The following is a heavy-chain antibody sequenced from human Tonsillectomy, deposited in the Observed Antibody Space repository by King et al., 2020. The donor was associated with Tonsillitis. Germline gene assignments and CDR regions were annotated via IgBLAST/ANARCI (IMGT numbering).Heavy chain of an antibody. D-gene: IGHD3-22*01. V-gene: IGHV5-51*01. J-gene: IGHJ4*02. CDR1: GYSFTSYW. CDR3: ARPSVFYYDSSGYSDS. Sequence: QLVQSGAEVKKPGESLKISCKGSGYSFTSYWIGWVRQMPGKGLEWMGIIYPGDSDTRYSPSFQGQVTISADKSISTAYLQWSSLKASDTAMYYCARPSVFYYDSSGYSDSWGQGTLVTVSS. CDR2: IYPGDSDT.